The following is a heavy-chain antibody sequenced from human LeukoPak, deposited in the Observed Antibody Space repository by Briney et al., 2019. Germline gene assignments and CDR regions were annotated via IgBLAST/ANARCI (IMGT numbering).Heavy chain of an antibody. V-gene: IGHV4-39*01. Sequence: SETLSLTCTVSGGSISSSSYYWGWIRQPPGKGLEWIGSIYYSGSTYYNPSLKSRVTISVDTSKNQSSLKLSSVTAADTAVYYCARSSRDYDSSGYTYYFDYWGQGTLVTVSS. D-gene: IGHD3-22*01. CDR2: IYYSGST. CDR1: GGSISSSSYY. CDR3: ARSSRDYDSSGYTYYFDY. J-gene: IGHJ4*02.